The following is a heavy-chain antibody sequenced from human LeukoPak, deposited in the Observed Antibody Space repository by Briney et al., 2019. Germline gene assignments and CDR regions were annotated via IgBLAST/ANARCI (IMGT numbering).Heavy chain of an antibody. D-gene: IGHD5-12*01. CDR2: IYYSGSI. J-gene: IGHJ4*02. CDR1: GGSISSGGYY. Sequence: SQTLSLTCTVSGGSISSGGYYWSWIRQHPGKGLEWIGYIYYSGSIYYNPSLKSRVTISVDTSKNQFSLKLSSVTAADTAVYYCARDRGPYSGYDSYYFDYWGQGTLVTVSS. V-gene: IGHV4-31*03. CDR3: ARDRGPYSGYDSYYFDY.